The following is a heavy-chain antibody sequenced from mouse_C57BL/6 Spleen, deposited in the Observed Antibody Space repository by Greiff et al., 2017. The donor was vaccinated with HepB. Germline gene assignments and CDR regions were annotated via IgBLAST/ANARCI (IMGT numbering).Heavy chain of an antibody. CDR1: GFTFSDYY. D-gene: IGHD2-3*01. J-gene: IGHJ4*01. V-gene: IGHV5-16*01. CDR3: ARALDGYYDAMDY. Sequence: EVNVVESEGGLVQPGSSMKLSCTASGFTFSDYYMAWVRQVPEKGLEWVANINYDGSSTYYLDSLKSRFIISRDNAKNILYLQMSSLKSEDTATYYCARALDGYYDAMDYWGQGTSVTVSS. CDR2: INYDGSST.